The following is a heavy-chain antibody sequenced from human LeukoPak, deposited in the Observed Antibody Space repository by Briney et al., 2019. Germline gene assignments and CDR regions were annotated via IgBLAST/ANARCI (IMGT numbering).Heavy chain of an antibody. CDR2: ISSSSSTI. CDR1: GFTFSSYA. CDR3: ARAQDYYYYGMDV. Sequence: PGGSLRLSCAASGFTFSSYAMSWVRQAPGKGLEWVSYISSSSSTIYYADSVKGRLTISRDNAKNSLYLQMNSLRAEDTAVYYCARAQDYYYYGMDVWGQGTTVTVSS. J-gene: IGHJ6*02. V-gene: IGHV3-48*01.